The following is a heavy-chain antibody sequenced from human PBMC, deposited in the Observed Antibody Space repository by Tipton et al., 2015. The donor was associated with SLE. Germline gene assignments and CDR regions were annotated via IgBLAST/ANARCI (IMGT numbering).Heavy chain of an antibody. V-gene: IGHV5-10-1*01. CDR1: GYSFTSYW. CDR2: IDPSDSYT. Sequence: QLVQSGAEVKKPGESLRISCKGSGYSFTSYWISWVRQMPGKGLEWMGRIDPSDSYTNYSPSFQGHVTISADKSISTAYLQWSSLKASDTAIYYCASGEGSTRFDLAFDIWGQGTMVNVSS. CDR3: ASGEGSTRFDLAFDI. D-gene: IGHD2-2*01. J-gene: IGHJ3*02.